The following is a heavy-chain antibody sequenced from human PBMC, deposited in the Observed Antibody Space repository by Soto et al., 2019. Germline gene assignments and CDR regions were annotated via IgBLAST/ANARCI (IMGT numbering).Heavy chain of an antibody. V-gene: IGHV1-69*01. D-gene: IGHD1-1*01. CDR3: SISNSYGRGDF. CDR2: IIPVFGTT. J-gene: IGHJ4*02. Sequence: QVQLVQSGAEVKKPGSSVGVSCKASGGTLNSYTISWERQAPGQGLEWMGGIIPVFGTTDYAQKFQGRVTITADQSTGTAYLDLFSLRSEDTAIYFCSISNSYGRGDFWGQGTLVTVSS. CDR1: GGTLNSYT.